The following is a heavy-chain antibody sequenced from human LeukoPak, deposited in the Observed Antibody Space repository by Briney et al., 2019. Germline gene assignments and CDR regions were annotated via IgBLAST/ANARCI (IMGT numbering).Heavy chain of an antibody. CDR3: ARDAGPDSSGYYLNFDY. Sequence: GGSLRLSCAASGFTFSSYEMNWVRQAPGKGLEWVSYISSSGSTIYYADSVKGRFTISRDNAKNSLYLQMNSLRAEDTALYYCARDAGPDSSGYYLNFDYWGQGTLVTVSS. CDR2: ISSSGSTI. V-gene: IGHV3-48*03. J-gene: IGHJ4*02. D-gene: IGHD3-22*01. CDR1: GFTFSSYE.